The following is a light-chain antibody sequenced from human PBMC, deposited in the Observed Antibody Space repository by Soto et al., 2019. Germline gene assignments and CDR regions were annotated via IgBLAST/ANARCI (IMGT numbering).Light chain of an antibody. V-gene: IGKV3-20*01. CDR1: QTVTNNY. Sequence: EVELTQSPGTLSLSPGERATLACRPSQTVTNNYLAWYQQRPGLAPRLLLYVASTRATGIPDRFSGSGSGTDFTLTISRLEPEDFAVYYCQQYGSSRTFGQGTKVNIK. CDR2: VAS. CDR3: QQYGSSRT. J-gene: IGKJ1*01.